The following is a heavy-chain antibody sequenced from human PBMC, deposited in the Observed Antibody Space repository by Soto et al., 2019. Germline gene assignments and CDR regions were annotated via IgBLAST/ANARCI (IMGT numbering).Heavy chain of an antibody. CDR3: AREDRDRETGQGPAAIDGMDV. CDR1: GGTFSRYS. Sequence: QVQLVQSGAEVKKPGSSVKVSCKASGGTFSRYSITWVRQAPGHGLEWIGRIIPIFGIASYAQKFQGRVTITADEPTSTAYMGLSSLRSDDTAVYYCAREDRDRETGQGPAAIDGMDVWGQGTTVTVSS. V-gene: IGHV1-69*08. D-gene: IGHD2-2*01. J-gene: IGHJ6*02. CDR2: IIPIFGIA.